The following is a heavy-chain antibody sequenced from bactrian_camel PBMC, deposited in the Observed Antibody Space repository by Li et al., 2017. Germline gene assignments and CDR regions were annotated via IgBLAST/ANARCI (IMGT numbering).Heavy chain of an antibody. CDR2: IAVDRVTT. J-gene: IGHJ4*01. D-gene: IGHD5*01. CDR1: GFTFSNIA. V-gene: IGHV3S31*01. CDR3: VTGTWGGTY. Sequence: VQLVESGGGLAQPGGSLTLSCVASGFTFSNIAMSWVRQAPGKGLEWVAAIAVDRVTTLYTRSVKGRFTISRDNTKNTLYLQMNSLETEDTAVYYCVTGTWGGTYWGQGTQVTVS.